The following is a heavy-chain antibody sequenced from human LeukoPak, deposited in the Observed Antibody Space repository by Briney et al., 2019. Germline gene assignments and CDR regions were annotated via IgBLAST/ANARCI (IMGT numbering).Heavy chain of an antibody. Sequence: ASVEVSCKASGYTFTGYYMHWVRQAPGQGLEWMGWINPNSGGTNYAQKFQGRVTMTRDTSISTAYMELSRLRSDDTAVYYCARGSITMVRGVIVWFDPWGQGTLVTVSS. CDR3: ARGSITMVRGVIVWFDP. D-gene: IGHD3-10*01. CDR2: INPNSGGT. V-gene: IGHV1-2*02. CDR1: GYTFTGYY. J-gene: IGHJ5*02.